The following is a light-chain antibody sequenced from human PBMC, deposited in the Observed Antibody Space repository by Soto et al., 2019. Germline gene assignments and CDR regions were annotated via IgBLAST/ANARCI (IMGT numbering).Light chain of an antibody. CDR2: DAS. CDR1: QNLNSN. Sequence: EIVMTQSPATLSVPPGERATLSCRASQNLNSNLAWYQQKPGQAPRLLIYDASTRATCIPVRFSGSGSGTEFTLTISSLQSEDFAVYYCQRYNNLPLTFGGGTKVEIK. CDR3: QRYNNLPLT. V-gene: IGKV3-15*01. J-gene: IGKJ4*01.